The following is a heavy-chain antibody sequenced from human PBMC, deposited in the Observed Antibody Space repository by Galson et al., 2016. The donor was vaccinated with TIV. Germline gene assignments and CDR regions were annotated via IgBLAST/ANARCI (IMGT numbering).Heavy chain of an antibody. V-gene: IGHV5-51*03. D-gene: IGHD2-15*01. CDR3: ARRGRYCSGATCYSAFDI. CDR1: GYSFTSYW. Sequence: QSGAEVKKPGESLKISCKGSGYSFTSYWIAWVRQMPGKGLEWMGIIYPGDSDTRNSPSFQGQVTFSADKSINTAYLQWSRLKASDTAMYYCARRGRYCSGATCYSAFDIWGQGTMVTVSS. CDR2: IYPGDSDT. J-gene: IGHJ3*02.